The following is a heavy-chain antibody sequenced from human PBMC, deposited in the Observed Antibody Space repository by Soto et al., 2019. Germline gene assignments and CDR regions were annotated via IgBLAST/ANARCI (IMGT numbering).Heavy chain of an antibody. CDR3: ASETHSSSWPNWFDP. V-gene: IGHV1-69*13. J-gene: IGHJ5*02. CDR2: IIPIFGTA. Sequence: GASVKVSCKASGGTFSSYAISWVRQAPGQGLEWMGGIIPIFGTANYAQKFQGRVTITADESTSTAYMELSSLRSEDTAVYYCASETHSSSWPNWFDPWGQGTLVTVSS. D-gene: IGHD6-13*01. CDR1: GGTFSSYA.